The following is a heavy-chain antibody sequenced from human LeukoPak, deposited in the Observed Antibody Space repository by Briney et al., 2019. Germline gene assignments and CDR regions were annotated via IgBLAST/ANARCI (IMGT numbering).Heavy chain of an antibody. CDR1: GFTFSNAW. V-gene: IGHV3-15*01. CDR3: TTDLNYYDSSGYYHFDY. Sequence: GGSLRLSCAASGFTFSNAWMSWVRQAPGKGLEWVGRIKSKTDGGTADYAAPVKGRFTISRDDSKNTLYLQMNSLKIEDTAVFYCTTDLNYYDSSGYYHFDYWGQGTLVTVSS. J-gene: IGHJ4*02. D-gene: IGHD3-22*01. CDR2: IKSKTDGGTA.